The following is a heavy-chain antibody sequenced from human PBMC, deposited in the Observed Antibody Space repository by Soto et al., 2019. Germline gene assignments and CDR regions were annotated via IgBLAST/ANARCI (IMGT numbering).Heavy chain of an antibody. Sequence: ITLKESGPTLVNPTQTLTLTCTFSGFSLSTSGLGVGWIRQPPGKALEWLALIYWDDDKRYSPSLKSRLIITKDTSKNQVVLTMTNMDPVDTATYYCALISSGWSPGHYWGQGSLVTVSS. CDR1: GFSLSTSGLG. D-gene: IGHD6-19*01. CDR2: IYWDDDK. J-gene: IGHJ4*02. CDR3: ALISSGWSPGHY. V-gene: IGHV2-5*02.